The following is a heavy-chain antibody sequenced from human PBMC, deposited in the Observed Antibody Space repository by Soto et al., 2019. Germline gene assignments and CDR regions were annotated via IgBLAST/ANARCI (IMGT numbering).Heavy chain of an antibody. CDR3: VREGYCSSTSCYGPAFEY. CDR1: GYSISSGYY. CDR2: MYWSGST. Sequence: PSETLSLTCGVSGYSISSGYYWGWIRQPPGKGLEWIGTMYWSGSTYYNPSLKSRVTISVDTSKNQFSLKLSSVTAADTAVYYCVREGYCSSTSCYGPAFEYWGQGTLVTVSS. J-gene: IGHJ4*02. D-gene: IGHD2-2*01. V-gene: IGHV4-38-2*02.